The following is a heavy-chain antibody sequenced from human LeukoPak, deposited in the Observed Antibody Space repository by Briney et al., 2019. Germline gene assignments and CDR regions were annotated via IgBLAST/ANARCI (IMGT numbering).Heavy chain of an antibody. CDR3: ARVSGDYVWRAFDI. Sequence: ASVKVSCKASGYTFTSYGISWVRQAPGQGLEWMGWISAYNGNTNYAQKLQGRVNMTTDTSTSTAYMELRSLRSDDTAVYYCARVSGDYVWRAFDIWGQGTMVTVSS. CDR1: GYTFTSYG. CDR2: ISAYNGNT. D-gene: IGHD4-17*01. V-gene: IGHV1-18*01. J-gene: IGHJ3*02.